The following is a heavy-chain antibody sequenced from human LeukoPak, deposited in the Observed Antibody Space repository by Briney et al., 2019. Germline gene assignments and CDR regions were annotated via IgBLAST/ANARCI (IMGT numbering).Heavy chain of an antibody. J-gene: IGHJ5*02. CDR3: ARVLRFLEWKNFDP. Sequence: ASVKVSCGVSGYTLTELSMHWVRQAPGKGLEWMGGFDPEDGETIYAQKFQGRVTMTEDTSTDTAYMELSSLRSEDTAVYYCARVLRFLEWKNFDPWGQGTLVTVSS. CDR1: GYTLTELS. CDR2: FDPEDGET. D-gene: IGHD3-3*01. V-gene: IGHV1-24*01.